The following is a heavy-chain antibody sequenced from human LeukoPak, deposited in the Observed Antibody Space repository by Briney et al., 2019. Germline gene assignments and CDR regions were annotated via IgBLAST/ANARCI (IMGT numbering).Heavy chain of an antibody. CDR3: ARGGRGSAAVVAPRSFDI. D-gene: IGHD3-22*01. V-gene: IGHV3-30*03. J-gene: IGHJ3*02. CDR1: GFTFSSYG. CDR2: ISYDGSNK. Sequence: GGSLRLSCAASGFTFSSYGMHWVRQAPGKGLEWVAVISYDGSNKYYADSVKGRFTISRDNSKNTLYPQMNSLRAEDSALYYCARGGRGSAAVVAPRSFDIWGQGTMVTVSS.